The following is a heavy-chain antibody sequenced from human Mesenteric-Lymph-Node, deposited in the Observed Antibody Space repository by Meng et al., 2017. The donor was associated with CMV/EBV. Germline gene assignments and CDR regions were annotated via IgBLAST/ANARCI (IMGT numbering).Heavy chain of an antibody. CDR3: ARGGFSFGG. CDR1: GFTFSNYW. CDR2: IKADGSEK. Sequence: GESLKISCEASGFTFSNYWMFWVRQAPGKGLEWVANIKADGSEKYYVGSVKGRFTISRDNAKNSLYLQMNSLRAEDTAVYYCARGGFSFGGWGQGTLVTVSS. V-gene: IGHV3-7*01. J-gene: IGHJ4*02. D-gene: IGHD3-16*01.